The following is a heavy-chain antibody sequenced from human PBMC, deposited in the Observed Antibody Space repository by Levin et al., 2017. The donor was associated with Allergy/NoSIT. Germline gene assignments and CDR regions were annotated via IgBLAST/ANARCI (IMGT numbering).Heavy chain of an antibody. J-gene: IGHJ4*02. CDR1: GYTFSSFE. CDR2: INPNSGNT. V-gene: IGHV1-8*01. D-gene: IGHD6-6*01. CDR3: ARVETSSSIY. Sequence: GESLKISCQTSGYTFSSFEINWVRRATGQGLEWMGWINPNSGNTFYAQKFQGRVTMTRDTSVSTAYMELSSLRSEDTAVYYCARVETSSSIYWGQGTLVTVSS.